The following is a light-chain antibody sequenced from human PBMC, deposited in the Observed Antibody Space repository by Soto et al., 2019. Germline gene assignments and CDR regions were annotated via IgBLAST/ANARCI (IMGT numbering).Light chain of an antibody. V-gene: IGLV2-14*01. CDR3: SSYTSSSSWV. Sequence: QSALTQPASVSGSAGQSITISCSGTMRDVGAYNLVSWYQQHPGTAPKLIIYEVRNRPSGISSRFSGSRSGNTASLTISGLQPEDEGDYYCSSYTSSSSWVFGGGTKRTVL. J-gene: IGLJ3*02. CDR1: MRDVGAYNL. CDR2: EVR.